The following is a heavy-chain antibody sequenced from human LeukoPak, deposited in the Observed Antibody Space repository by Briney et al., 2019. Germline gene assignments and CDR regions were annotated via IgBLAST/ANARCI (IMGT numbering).Heavy chain of an antibody. V-gene: IGHV3-48*04. CDR3: ARGIVQFLEWFYDY. Sequence: PGGSLRLSCVASGFTFSSYSMSWVRQAPGKGLEWVSYIDTSSSTIYYADSVKGRFTVSRDNAKNSLYLQMNSLRAEDTAVYYCARGIVQFLEWFYDYWGQGTLVTVSS. CDR1: GFTFSSYS. J-gene: IGHJ4*02. D-gene: IGHD3-3*01. CDR2: IDTSSSTI.